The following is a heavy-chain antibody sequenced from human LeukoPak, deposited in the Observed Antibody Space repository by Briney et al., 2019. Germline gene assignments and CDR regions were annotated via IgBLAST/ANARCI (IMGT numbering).Heavy chain of an antibody. CDR3: ARDKIRRLDY. Sequence: SETLSLTCTVSGGSISSGGYYWSWIRQPAGKGLEWIGRIYTSGSTNYNPSLESRVTISVDTSKNQFSLKLSSVTAADTALYYCARDKIRRLDYWGQGTLVTVSS. D-gene: IGHD6-19*01. CDR1: GGSISSGGYY. CDR2: IYTSGST. J-gene: IGHJ4*02. V-gene: IGHV4-61*02.